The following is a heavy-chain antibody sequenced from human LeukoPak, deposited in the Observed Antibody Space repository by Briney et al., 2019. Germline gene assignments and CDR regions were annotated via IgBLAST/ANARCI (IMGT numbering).Heavy chain of an antibody. V-gene: IGHV4-59*01. CDR3: ARDPFYYDSSGYPHDAFDI. Sequence: SETLSLTCTVSGGSISSYYWSWIRQPPGKGLEWIGYISYSGSTNYNPSLKSRVTISVDTSKTHFSLKLSSVTAADTAVYYCARDPFYYDSSGYPHDAFDIWGQGTMVTVSS. CDR1: GGSISSYY. J-gene: IGHJ3*02. D-gene: IGHD3-22*01. CDR2: ISYSGST.